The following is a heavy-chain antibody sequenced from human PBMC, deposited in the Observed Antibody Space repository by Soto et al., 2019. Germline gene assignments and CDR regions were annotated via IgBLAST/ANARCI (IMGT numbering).Heavy chain of an antibody. CDR1: GFTFSSYA. CDR3: AKAVTGYHFDY. CDR2: ISGGGGST. J-gene: IGHJ4*02. D-gene: IGHD3-9*01. V-gene: IGHV3-23*01. Sequence: EVQLLESGGGLVQPGGSLRLSCAASGFTFSSYAMSWVRQTPGKGLEWVSAISGGGGSTYYADSVKGRFTISSDKSKNPLYLQMNSLRAEDTAIYYCAKAVTGYHFDYWGKRTLVTVSS.